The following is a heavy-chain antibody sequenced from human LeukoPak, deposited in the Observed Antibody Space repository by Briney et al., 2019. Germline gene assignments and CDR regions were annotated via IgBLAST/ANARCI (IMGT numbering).Heavy chain of an antibody. CDR2: IIPMFGTT. J-gene: IGHJ4*02. V-gene: IGHV1-69*01. CDR3: ARDKGYCSGGACYMFHN. D-gene: IGHD2-15*01. CDR1: GGPFRSYV. Sequence: ASVKVSCKASGGPFRSYVFSGVRQAPGQGLEWMGGIIPMFGTTSYAQHFQGRLTITADESTGTAYMELSSLTSDDTAVYFCARDKGYCSGGACYMFHNWGQGTLVTVSS.